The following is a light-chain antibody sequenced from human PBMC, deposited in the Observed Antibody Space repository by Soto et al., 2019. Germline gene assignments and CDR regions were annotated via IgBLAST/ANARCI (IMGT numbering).Light chain of an antibody. CDR1: QSVSSN. CDR3: QQYNNWPRT. Sequence: EIVMTQSPATLSVSPGERATLSCRASQSVSSNLAWYQQKPGQAPRLLIYGASTRATGIPARFSGSGSGTEFTLTISSLQSEDFAVYYCQQYNNWPRTVGQGTTVEIK. J-gene: IGKJ1*01. CDR2: GAS. V-gene: IGKV3-15*01.